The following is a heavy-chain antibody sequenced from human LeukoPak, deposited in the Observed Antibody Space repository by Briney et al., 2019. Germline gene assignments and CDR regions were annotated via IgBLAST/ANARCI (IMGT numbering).Heavy chain of an antibody. CDR1: GYTFTSYG. J-gene: IGHJ4*02. V-gene: IGHV1-18*01. Sequence: GASVKVSCKASGYTFTSYGISWVRQASGQGLEWMGWISAYNGNTNYAQKLQGRVTMTTDTSTSTAYMELRSLRSDDTAVYYCARDYHYYGSGSPFDYWGQGTLVTVSS. CDR3: ARDYHYYGSGSPFDY. CDR2: ISAYNGNT. D-gene: IGHD3-10*01.